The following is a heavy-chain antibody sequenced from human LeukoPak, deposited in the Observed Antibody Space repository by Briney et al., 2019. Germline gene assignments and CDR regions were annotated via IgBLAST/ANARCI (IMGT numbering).Heavy chain of an antibody. CDR3: ARDPFAAAAGTKD. V-gene: IGHV3-7*01. CDR1: GFTFSSYA. CDR2: IKEDGSGK. Sequence: GRSLRLSCAASGFTFSSYAMHWVRQAPGKGLEWVANIKEDGSGKYYVDSVKGRFTISRDNAKNSLYLQMNSLKAEDTAVYYCARDPFAAAAGTKDWGQGTLVTVSS. D-gene: IGHD6-13*01. J-gene: IGHJ4*02.